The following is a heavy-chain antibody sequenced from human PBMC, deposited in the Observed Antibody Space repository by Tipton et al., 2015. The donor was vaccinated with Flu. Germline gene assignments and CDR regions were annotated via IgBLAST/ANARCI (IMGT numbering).Heavy chain of an antibody. CDR2: IYHSGST. D-gene: IGHD3-10*02. V-gene: IGHV4-38-2*01. CDR3: ARHTGDSVRGVIDY. J-gene: IGHJ4*02. Sequence: TLSLTCSVSGDSIGSRYFWGWIRQPPGKGLEWIGTIYHSGSTYYNPSLKSRLTISVDTSKNQFSLKLSSVTAADTAVYYCARHTGDSVRGVIDYWGQGTLATVSS. CDR1: GDSIGSRYF.